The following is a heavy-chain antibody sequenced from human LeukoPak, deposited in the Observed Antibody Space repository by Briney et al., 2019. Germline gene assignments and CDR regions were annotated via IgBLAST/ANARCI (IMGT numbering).Heavy chain of an antibody. CDR2: IIPIFGTA. CDR3: ARQGSGIPPSDDYYDSSGYSMDY. CDR1: GGTFSSYA. D-gene: IGHD3-22*01. J-gene: IGHJ4*02. Sequence: GASVKVSCKASGGTFSSYAISWVRQAPGQGLEWMGGIIPIFGTANYAQKFQGRVTITADESTSTAYMELSSLRSEDTAVYYCARQGSGIPPSDDYYDSSGYSMDYWGQGPLVTVSS. V-gene: IGHV1-69*13.